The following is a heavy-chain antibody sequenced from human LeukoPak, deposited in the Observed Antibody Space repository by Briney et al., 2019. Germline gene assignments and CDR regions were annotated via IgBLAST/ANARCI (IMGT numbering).Heavy chain of an antibody. V-gene: IGHV1-69*02. Sequence: SVKVSCKASGGTFSSYTISWVRQAPGQGLEWMGRIIPILGIANYAQKFQGRVTITADKSTSTAYMELSSLRSEDTAVYYCARMVGYCSSTSCLQNWFDPWGQGTLVTVSS. J-gene: IGHJ5*02. CDR3: ARMVGYCSSTSCLQNWFDP. CDR2: IIPILGIA. CDR1: GGTFSSYT. D-gene: IGHD2-2*01.